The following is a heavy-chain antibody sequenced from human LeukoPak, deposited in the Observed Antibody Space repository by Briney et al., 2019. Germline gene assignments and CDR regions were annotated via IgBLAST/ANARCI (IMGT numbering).Heavy chain of an antibody. CDR2: IYSGGST. J-gene: IGHJ4*02. D-gene: IGHD5-24*01. CDR3: ARARWLQFPIPFDY. CDR1: GFTVSSNY. Sequence: GGSLRLSCAASGFTVSSNYMSWVRQAPGKGLEWVSVIYSGGSTYYADSVKGRFTISRDNSKNTLYLQMNSLRAEDTAVYYCARARWLQFPIPFDYWGQGTLVTVSS. V-gene: IGHV3-53*01.